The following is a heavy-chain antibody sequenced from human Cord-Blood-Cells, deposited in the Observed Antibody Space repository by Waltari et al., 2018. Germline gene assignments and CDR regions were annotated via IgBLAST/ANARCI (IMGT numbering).Heavy chain of an antibody. Sequence: QVQLVESGGGVVQPGRSLRLSCAASGFTFSSSGMHWVRQAPGKGLEWVAVIWYDGSNKYYADSVKGRFTISRDNSKNTLYLQMNSLRAEDTAVYYCARAGSSGAFDIWGQGTMVTVSS. CDR3: ARAGSSGAFDI. CDR2: IWYDGSNK. CDR1: GFTFSSSG. J-gene: IGHJ3*02. D-gene: IGHD6-6*01. V-gene: IGHV3-33*01.